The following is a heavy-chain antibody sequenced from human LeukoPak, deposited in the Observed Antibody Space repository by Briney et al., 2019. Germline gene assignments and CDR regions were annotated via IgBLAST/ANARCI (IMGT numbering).Heavy chain of an antibody. CDR3: ARGRYYYDSSGYLKYFDY. V-gene: IGHV4-59*01. J-gene: IGHJ4*02. CDR1: GGAISSYY. Sequence: PSEPLSFTCTVPGGAISSYYWSWIRQPPGKGLKWIGYFYYSGSTNYNPSLESLVTISVDTSKNHFSLKLSSVTAADRAVYYCARGRYYYDSSGYLKYFDYWGQGTLVTVSS. CDR2: FYYSGST. D-gene: IGHD3-22*01.